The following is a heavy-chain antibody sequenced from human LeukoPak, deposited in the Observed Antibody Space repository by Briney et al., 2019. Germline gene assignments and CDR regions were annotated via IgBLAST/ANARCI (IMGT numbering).Heavy chain of an antibody. CDR3: ARHEPPAGYYGMDV. J-gene: IGHJ6*02. CDR1: GGSISSSSYY. Sequence: PSETLSLTCTVSGGSISSSSYYWGWIRQPPGKGLEWIGSIYYSGSNYYNPSLKSRVTISVDTSKNQFSLKLSSVTAADTVVYYCARHEPPAGYYGMDVWGQGTTVTVSS. V-gene: IGHV4-39*01. D-gene: IGHD1-14*01. CDR2: IYYSGSN.